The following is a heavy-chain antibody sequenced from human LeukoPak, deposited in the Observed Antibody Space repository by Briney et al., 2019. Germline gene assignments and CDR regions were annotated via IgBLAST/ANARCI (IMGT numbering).Heavy chain of an antibody. J-gene: IGHJ4*02. V-gene: IGHV4-39*07. D-gene: IGHD3-22*01. CDR3: ARDRHRRHYYDSTLHPPLDY. CDR2: IYYSGST. Sequence: SETLSLTCTVSGGSISSSSYYWGWIRQPPGKGLEWIGSIYYSGSTYYNPSLKSRVTISVDTSKNQFSLKLSSVTAADTAVYYCARDRHRRHYYDSTLHPPLDYWGQGTLVTVSS. CDR1: GGSISSSSYY.